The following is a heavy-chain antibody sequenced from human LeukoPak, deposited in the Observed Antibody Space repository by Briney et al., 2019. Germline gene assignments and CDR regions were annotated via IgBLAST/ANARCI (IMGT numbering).Heavy chain of an antibody. D-gene: IGHD6-19*01. Sequence: SETLSLTCAVYGGSFSGYYWSWIRQPPGEGLEWIGEINHSGSTNYNPSLKSRVSISVDTSKNQFSLKLSSVTAADTAVYYCVRGDYSSGWHLDYWGQGTLVTVSS. J-gene: IGHJ4*02. CDR2: INHSGST. V-gene: IGHV4-34*01. CDR1: GGSFSGYY. CDR3: VRGDYSSGWHLDY.